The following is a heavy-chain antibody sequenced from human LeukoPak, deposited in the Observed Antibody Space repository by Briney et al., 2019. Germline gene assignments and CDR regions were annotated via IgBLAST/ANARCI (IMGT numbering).Heavy chain of an antibody. CDR1: GFTFSSYA. CDR2: IGSNISYI. Sequence: PGGSLRLSCAAAGFTFSSYAMSWVRQAPGKGLEWVSSIGSNISYIYYADSMKGRFTISRDNPKNSLYLQMNSLSAEDTAVYYCARDNGAKQFDYWGQGTLVIVSA. D-gene: IGHD2-8*01. CDR3: ARDNGAKQFDY. J-gene: IGHJ4*02. V-gene: IGHV3-21*01.